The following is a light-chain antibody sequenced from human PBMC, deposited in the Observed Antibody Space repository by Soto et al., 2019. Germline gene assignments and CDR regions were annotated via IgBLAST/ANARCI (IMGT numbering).Light chain of an antibody. CDR2: EAS. J-gene: IGKJ1*01. CDR1: QGIRHY. Sequence: DIQMTQSPSSLSASVGDRVTITCRASQGIRHYLAWYQQKPGKVPRLLIYEASNLQSGVPSRFRGSGSATEFTLTISGLQPDDFATYYCQQYKDSMWTFGQGTKVESK. CDR3: QQYKDSMWT. V-gene: IGKV1-27*01.